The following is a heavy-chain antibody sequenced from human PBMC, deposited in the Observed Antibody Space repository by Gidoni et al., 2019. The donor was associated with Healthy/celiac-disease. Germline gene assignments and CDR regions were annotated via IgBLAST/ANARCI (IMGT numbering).Heavy chain of an antibody. D-gene: IGHD3-16*01. CDR3: ANPWGLTTPHDAFDI. V-gene: IGHV3-23*01. CDR2: SSGSGGST. J-gene: IGHJ3*02. Sequence: EVQLLVSGGGLVQPGVSLRLSCAASGFTFIGYAMSWVRQAPGKGLEWVSASSGSGGSTYYADSVKGRFTISRDNSKNTLYLQMNSLRAEDTAVYYCANPWGLTTPHDAFDIWGQGTMVTVSS. CDR1: GFTFIGYA.